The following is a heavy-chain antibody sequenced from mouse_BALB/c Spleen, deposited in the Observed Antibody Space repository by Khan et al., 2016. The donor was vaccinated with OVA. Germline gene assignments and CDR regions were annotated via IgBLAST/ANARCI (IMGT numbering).Heavy chain of an antibody. CDR3: ARKDYYDYDPFPY. CDR1: GYSITSEYT. V-gene: IGHV3-2*02. J-gene: IGHJ3*01. D-gene: IGHD2-4*01. CDR2: ISYSGNT. Sequence: EVQLQQSGPGLVKPSQSLSLTCTVTGYSITSEYTWNWIRKFPGNKLEWRGFISYSGNTRYNPSLKSRISITRDTSKNQFFLQLNSVTSEDTATYYCARKDYYDYDPFPYWGQGTLVTVSA.